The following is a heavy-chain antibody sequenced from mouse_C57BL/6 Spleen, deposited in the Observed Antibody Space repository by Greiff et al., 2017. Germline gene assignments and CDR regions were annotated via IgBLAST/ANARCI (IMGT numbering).Heavy chain of an antibody. J-gene: IGHJ3*01. CDR2: ISSGGSYT. Sequence: DVMLVESGGDLVKPGGSLKLSCAASGFTFSSYGMSWVRQTPDKRLEWVATISSGGSYTYYPDSVKGRFTISRDNAKNTLYLQMSSLKSEDTAMYYCASPSSGRTYWGQGTLVTVSA. CDR3: ASPSSGRTY. CDR1: GFTFSSYG. V-gene: IGHV5-6*02. D-gene: IGHD3-2*02.